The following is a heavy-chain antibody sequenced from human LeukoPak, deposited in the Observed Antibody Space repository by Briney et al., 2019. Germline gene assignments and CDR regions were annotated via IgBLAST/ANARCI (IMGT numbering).Heavy chain of an antibody. CDR3: ARAALYDFWSGYWNGMDV. CDR2: ISYDGSNK. CDR1: GFTFSSYA. J-gene: IGHJ6*02. Sequence: GGSLRLSCAASGFTFSSYAMHWVRQAPGKGLEWVAVISYDGSNKYYADSVKGRFTISRDNSKNTLYLQMNSLRAEDTAVYYCARAALYDFWSGYWNGMDVWGQGTTVTVSS. D-gene: IGHD3-3*01. V-gene: IGHV3-30-3*01.